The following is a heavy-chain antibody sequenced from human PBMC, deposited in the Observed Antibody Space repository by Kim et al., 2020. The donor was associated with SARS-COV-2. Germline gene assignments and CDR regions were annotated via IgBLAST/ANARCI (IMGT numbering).Heavy chain of an antibody. CDR3: AVLEAGRVPWGN. CDR1: GFSLTNHS. V-gene: IGHV3-7*01. Sequence: GGSLRLSCTASGFSLTNHSMSWVRQAPGKGLEWVAMKEGDGGEENYVDSVKGRFTMSRDNAKNTLYLQMSSLRTDDTAIYYCAVLEAGRVPWGNWGQGTLVTVSS. J-gene: IGHJ4*02. CDR2: KEGDGGEE. D-gene: IGHD3-16*01.